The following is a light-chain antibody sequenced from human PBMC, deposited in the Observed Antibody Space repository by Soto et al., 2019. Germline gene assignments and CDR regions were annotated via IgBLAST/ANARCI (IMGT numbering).Light chain of an antibody. CDR2: DAS. J-gene: IGKJ5*01. Sequence: EIVLTQSPGTLSLSPGERATLSCRASQSIRNFLAWYQQKPGQAPRLLIYDASNRATGIPPRFSGSGSGTDFTLAISGLEPEDFAVYYCQQRSNWPPSITFGQGTRLEIK. CDR3: QQRSNWPPSIT. CDR1: QSIRNF. V-gene: IGKV3-11*01.